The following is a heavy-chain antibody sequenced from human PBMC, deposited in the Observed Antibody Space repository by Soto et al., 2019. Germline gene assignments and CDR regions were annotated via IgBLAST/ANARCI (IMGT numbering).Heavy chain of an antibody. CDR1: GYSFTDYH. CDR3: ARGHSTDCSNGVCSFFYNHEMDV. Sequence: EASVKVSCKASGYSFTDYHIHWVRQAPGQGLEWLGRINPKSGGTSTAQKFQGWVTMTRDRSISTVYMELTRLRSGDTAVYFCARGHSTDCSNGVCSFFYNHEMDVWGQGTTVTVSS. V-gene: IGHV1-2*04. CDR2: INPKSGGT. D-gene: IGHD2-8*01. J-gene: IGHJ6*02.